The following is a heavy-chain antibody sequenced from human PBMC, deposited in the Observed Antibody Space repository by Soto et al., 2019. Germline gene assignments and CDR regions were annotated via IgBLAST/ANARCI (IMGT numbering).Heavy chain of an antibody. CDR1: GGSISSYY. J-gene: IGHJ6*03. Sequence: QVQLQESGPGLVKPSETLSLTCTVSGGSISSYYWSWIRQPPGKGLEWIGYIYYSGSTNYNPSLKSRVTRSVDTSKNQFSLKLSSVTAADTAVYYCARSHDYIWGSYRSPGRNYYYYYMDVWGKGTTVTVSS. D-gene: IGHD3-16*02. V-gene: IGHV4-59*01. CDR2: IYYSGST. CDR3: ARSHDYIWGSYRSPGRNYYYYYMDV.